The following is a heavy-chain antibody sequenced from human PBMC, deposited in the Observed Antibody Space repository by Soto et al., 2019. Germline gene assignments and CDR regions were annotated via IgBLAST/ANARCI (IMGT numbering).Heavy chain of an antibody. CDR3: ADRWKGAAGMRYFQH. CDR2: INHSGST. Sequence: SETLSLTCAVYGGSFSGYYWSWIRQPPGKGLEWIGEINHSGSTNYNPSLKSRVTISVDTSKNQFSLKLSSVTAADTAVYYCADRWKGAAGMRYFQHWGQGTLVTVSS. D-gene: IGHD6-13*01. CDR1: GGSFSGYY. J-gene: IGHJ1*01. V-gene: IGHV4-34*01.